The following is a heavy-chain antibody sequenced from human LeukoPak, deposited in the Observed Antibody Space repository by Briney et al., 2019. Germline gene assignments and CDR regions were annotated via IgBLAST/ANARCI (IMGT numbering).Heavy chain of an antibody. D-gene: IGHD2-2*01. Sequence: HPGGSLRLSCAASGFTFSSYWMSWVRQAPGKGLEWVANIKQDGSEKYYVDSVKGRFTISRDNSKNTLYLQMNSLRAEDTAVYYCANEVRYCSSTSCSFFIAEYFQHWGQGTLVTVSS. V-gene: IGHV3-7*01. CDR2: IKQDGSEK. CDR1: GFTFSSYW. J-gene: IGHJ1*01. CDR3: ANEVRYCSSTSCSFFIAEYFQH.